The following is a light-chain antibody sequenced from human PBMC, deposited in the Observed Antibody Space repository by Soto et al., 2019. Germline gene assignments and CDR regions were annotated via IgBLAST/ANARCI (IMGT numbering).Light chain of an antibody. CDR2: GAS. CDR3: QQYGRSPLT. Sequence: EIVLTQSPGTLSLSPGEGATLSCRASESVASSYLAWYQQIPGQAPRLLIYGASSRATGIPDRFSGSGSGTDFTLTITRLQPEDFAVYYCQQYGRSPLTFGGGTKVDTK. V-gene: IGKV3-20*01. J-gene: IGKJ4*01. CDR1: ESVASSY.